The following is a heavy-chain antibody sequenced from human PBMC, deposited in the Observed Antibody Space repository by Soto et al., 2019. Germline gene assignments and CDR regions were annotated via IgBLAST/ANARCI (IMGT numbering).Heavy chain of an antibody. D-gene: IGHD3-22*01. Sequence: GGSLRLSCAASGFTFSSYAMSWVRQAPGKGLEWVSAISGSGGSTYYADSVKGRFTISRDNSKNTLYLQMNSLRAEDTAVYYCAKPGNGYYYDSSGYSHPYWGHGTLVTVSS. CDR1: GFTFSSYA. J-gene: IGHJ4*01. V-gene: IGHV3-23*01. CDR3: AKPGNGYYYDSSGYSHPY. CDR2: ISGSGGST.